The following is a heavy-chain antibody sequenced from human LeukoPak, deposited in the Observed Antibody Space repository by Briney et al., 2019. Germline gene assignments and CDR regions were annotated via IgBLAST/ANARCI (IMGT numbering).Heavy chain of an antibody. CDR2: ISGSGGST. D-gene: IGHD6-19*01. J-gene: IGHJ4*02. CDR1: GFIFSSYA. Sequence: GGSLRLSCAASGFIFSSYAMNWVRQAPGKGLEWVSAISGSGGSTYYADSVKGRFTISRDNSKNTLYLQMNSLRAEDTAVYYCAKSPGGWFHDHWGQGTLVTASS. CDR3: AKSPGGWFHDH. V-gene: IGHV3-23*01.